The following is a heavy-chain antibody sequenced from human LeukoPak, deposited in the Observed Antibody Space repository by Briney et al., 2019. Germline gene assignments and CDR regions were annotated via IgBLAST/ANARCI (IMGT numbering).Heavy chain of an antibody. D-gene: IGHD3-10*01. V-gene: IGHV4-34*01. CDR2: INHSGST. CDR3: ARGKGVRGVIIGNWFDP. Sequence: SETLSLTCAVYGGSFSGNYWSWIRQPPGKGLEWIGEINHSGSTNYNPSLKSRVTISVDTSKNQFSLKLSSVTAADTAVYYCARGKGVRGVIIGNWFDPWGQGTLVTVSS. J-gene: IGHJ5*02. CDR1: GGSFSGNY.